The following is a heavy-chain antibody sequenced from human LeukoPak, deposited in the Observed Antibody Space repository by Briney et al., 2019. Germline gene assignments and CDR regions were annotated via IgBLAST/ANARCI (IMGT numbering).Heavy chain of an antibody. CDR3: ARIGYCSGGSCFDVAFDI. CDR2: IYPGDSDT. V-gene: IGHV5-51*01. Sequence: GESLKISCKGSGYSFTSYWIGWVRQMPGKGLEWMGIIYPGDSDTRYSPSFQGQVTISADKSIGTAYLQWSSLKASDTAMYYCARIGYCSGGSCFDVAFDIWGQGTMVTVSS. CDR1: GYSFTSYW. D-gene: IGHD2-15*01. J-gene: IGHJ3*02.